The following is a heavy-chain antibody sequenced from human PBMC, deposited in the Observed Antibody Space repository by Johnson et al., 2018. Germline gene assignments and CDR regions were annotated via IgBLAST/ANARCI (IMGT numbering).Heavy chain of an antibody. CDR3: TTARYYDILTGYSKGYFQH. Sequence: EVQLVEAGGGLVKAGGSLRLSCSASGFSFSNAWMSWVRQAPGKGLEWLGRFKSKADGGTTDYAAPVKGRSTILRDDSKNMLYMQMNSLKTEDTAVYYCTTARYYDILTGYSKGYFQHWGQGTLVTVSS. D-gene: IGHD3-9*01. J-gene: IGHJ1*01. CDR1: GFSFSNAW. V-gene: IGHV3-15*01. CDR2: FKSKADGGTT.